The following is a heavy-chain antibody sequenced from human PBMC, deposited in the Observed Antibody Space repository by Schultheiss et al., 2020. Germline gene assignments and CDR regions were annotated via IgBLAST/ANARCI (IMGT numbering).Heavy chain of an antibody. V-gene: IGHV4-61*02. CDR1: GASITSGSYY. CDR3: VRKGDI. Sequence: SETLSLTCTVSGASITSGSYYWSWIRQPAGKGLEWIVRIYSSGSTNYNPSLNSRVTISVDTSKNQFSLNLSSVTAADTAMYYCVRKGDIWGQGTMVTVSS. J-gene: IGHJ3*02. CDR2: IYSSGST.